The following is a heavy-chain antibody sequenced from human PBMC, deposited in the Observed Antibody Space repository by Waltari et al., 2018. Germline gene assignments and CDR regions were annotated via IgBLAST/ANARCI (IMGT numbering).Heavy chain of an antibody. D-gene: IGHD3-16*02. Sequence: EVQLLESAGGLVQPGEALRLSCAASGFSFMGFAMTLVRQAPGEGVEGVASISGSGATPFYADSVKGRFTIVMDNSRDTVYLQMNSLRVDDSAVYYCAKGSRGYTNYFFDSWGQGTLVSVSS. J-gene: IGHJ4*02. CDR3: AKGSRGYTNYFFDS. CDR1: GFSFMGFA. CDR2: ISGSGATP. V-gene: IGHV3-23*01.